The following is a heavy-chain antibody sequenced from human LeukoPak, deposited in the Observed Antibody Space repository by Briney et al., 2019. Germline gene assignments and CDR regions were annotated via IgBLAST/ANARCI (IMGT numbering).Heavy chain of an antibody. CDR1: GGTFSSYA. CDR3: ARGPGYCSGGSCYSGLAEYFQH. J-gene: IGHJ1*01. Sequence: EASVKVSCKASGGTFSSYAISWVRQAPRQGLEWMGRIIPIFGTANYAQKFQGRVTITTDESTSTAYMELSSPRSEDTAVYYCARGPGYCSGGSCYSGLAEYFQHWGQGTLVTVSS. D-gene: IGHD2-15*01. V-gene: IGHV1-69*05. CDR2: IIPIFGTA.